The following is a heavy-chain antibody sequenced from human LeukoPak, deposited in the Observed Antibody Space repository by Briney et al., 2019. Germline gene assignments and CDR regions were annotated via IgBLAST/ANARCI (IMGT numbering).Heavy chain of an antibody. CDR1: GGSISSSSYY. V-gene: IGHV4-39*07. CDR3: ARGLGSLTLRDDAFDI. Sequence: SETLSLTCTVSGGSISSSSYYWGWIRQPPGKGLEWIGSIYYSGSTYYNPSLKSRVTISVVTSNNQSSLRLSSGTAADTAVYYCARGLGSLTLRDDAFDIWGQGTRVTVSS. J-gene: IGHJ3*02. D-gene: IGHD1-14*01. CDR2: IYYSGST.